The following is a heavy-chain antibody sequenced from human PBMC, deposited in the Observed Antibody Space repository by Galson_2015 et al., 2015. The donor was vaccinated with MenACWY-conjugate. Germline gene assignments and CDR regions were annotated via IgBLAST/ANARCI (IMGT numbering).Heavy chain of an antibody. Sequence: QSGAEVKKPGESLKISCKGSGYSFTSYWIGWVRQMPGKGLEWMGIIYPGDSDTRYSPSFQGHVTISADKSISTAYLQWSSLKASDTAMYYCASLQSFGIKGYYYYGMDVWGQGTTVTVSS. J-gene: IGHJ6*02. CDR2: IYPGDSDT. CDR3: ASLQSFGIKGYYYYGMDV. D-gene: IGHD3-16*01. CDR1: GYSFTSYW. V-gene: IGHV5-51*01.